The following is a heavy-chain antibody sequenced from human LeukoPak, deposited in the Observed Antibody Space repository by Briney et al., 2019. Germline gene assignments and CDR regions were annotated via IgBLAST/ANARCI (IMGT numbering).Heavy chain of an antibody. Sequence: ASVKVSCKASGYTFTGHYMHWVRQAPGQGLEWMGIINPSGDITNYAQKFQGRVTMTRDTSTSTVYMELRSLRSEDTAVYYWARDGGYTNSWYDYWGQGTLVTVSP. V-gene: IGHV1-46*01. CDR3: ARDGGYTNSWYDY. CDR1: GYTFTGHY. J-gene: IGHJ4*02. CDR2: INPSGDIT. D-gene: IGHD3-16*01.